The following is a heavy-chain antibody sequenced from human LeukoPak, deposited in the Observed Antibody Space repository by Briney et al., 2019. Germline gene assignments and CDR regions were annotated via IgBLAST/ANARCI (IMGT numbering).Heavy chain of an antibody. D-gene: IGHD3-22*01. CDR3: ARQEYYYDSSGYYPYELDY. CDR1: GGSFRGYY. V-gene: IGHV4-34*01. J-gene: IGHJ4*02. CDR2: INHSGSS. Sequence: SETLSPTCAVDGGSFRGYYWGWIRQPPGKGLEWIGEINHSGSSNYNPSLKSRVTISVDTSKNQFSLKLSSVTAADTAVYYCARQEYYYDSSGYYPYELDYWGQGTLVTVSS.